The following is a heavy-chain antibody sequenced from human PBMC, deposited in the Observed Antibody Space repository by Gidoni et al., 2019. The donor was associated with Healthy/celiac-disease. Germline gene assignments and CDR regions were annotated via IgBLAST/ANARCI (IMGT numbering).Heavy chain of an antibody. V-gene: IGHV1-69*04. CDR3: ARESGSSGWYYYYYGMDV. Sequence: QVQLVQSVAEVKKPGSSVKFSCNASGGTFSSYAISRVRQAPGQRLECMGRIIPILCIANYAKKFQGRVKITADKSTSTAYMELSSLRSEDTAVYYCARESGSSGWYYYYYGMDVWGQGTTVTVSS. CDR2: IIPILCIA. D-gene: IGHD6-19*01. J-gene: IGHJ6*02. CDR1: GGTFSSYA.